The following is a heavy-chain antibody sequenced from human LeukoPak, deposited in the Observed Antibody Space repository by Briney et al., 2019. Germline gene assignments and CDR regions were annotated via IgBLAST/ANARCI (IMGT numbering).Heavy chain of an antibody. J-gene: IGHJ4*02. D-gene: IGHD3-3*01. CDR3: ARGYDFWSGYSLDY. CDR2: IYYSGST. V-gene: IGHV4-59*01. Sequence: SENLSLTCTVSGGSISSYYWSWIRQPPGKGLEWIGYIYYSGSTNYNPSLKSRVTISVDTSKNQFSLKLSSVTAADTAVYYCARGYDFWSGYSLDYWGQGTLVTVSS. CDR1: GGSISSYY.